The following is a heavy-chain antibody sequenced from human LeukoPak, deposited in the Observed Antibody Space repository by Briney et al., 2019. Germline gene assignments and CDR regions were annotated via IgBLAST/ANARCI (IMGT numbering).Heavy chain of an antibody. CDR3: AKVLWFGELLEPFDY. D-gene: IGHD3-10*01. CDR1: GFTFSSYA. V-gene: IGHV3-23*01. CDR2: ISGSGGST. Sequence: GGSLRLSCAASGFTFSSYAMSWVRQAPGKGLEWVSAISGSGGSTYYADSVKGRFTISRDNSKNTLYLQMNSQRAEDTAVYYCAKVLWFGELLEPFDYWGQGTLVTVSS. J-gene: IGHJ4*02.